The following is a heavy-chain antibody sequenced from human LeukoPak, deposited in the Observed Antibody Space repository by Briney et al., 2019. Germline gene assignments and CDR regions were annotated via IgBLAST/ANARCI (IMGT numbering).Heavy chain of an antibody. CDR1: GFTFRDYD. CDR3: ARDAGYGYDRFDY. D-gene: IGHD5-18*01. Sequence: GGSLRLSCTGSGFTFRDYDLSWIRQAPGKGLEWISYISSSGDKTYYVDSVKGRFTLYRDNAKNSVYLQMSSLRPEDTAVYYCARDAGYGYDRFDYWGQGTQVTVSS. CDR2: ISSSGDKT. J-gene: IGHJ4*02. V-gene: IGHV3-11*04.